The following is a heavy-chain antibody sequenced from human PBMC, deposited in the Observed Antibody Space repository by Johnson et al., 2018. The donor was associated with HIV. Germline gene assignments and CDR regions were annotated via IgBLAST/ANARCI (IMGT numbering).Heavy chain of an antibody. J-gene: IGHJ3*02. CDR3: ARGGVVTAIPHAFDI. CDR2: IRYDGSNK. V-gene: IGHV3-30*02. Sequence: QVQLVESGGGVVQPGRSLRLSCAASGFTFSSYAMHWVRQAPGKGLEWVAFIRYDGSNKYYADSVKGRFTISRDNSKNTLYLQMNSLRAEDTAVYYCARGGVVTAIPHAFDIWGQGTMVTVSS. CDR1: GFTFSSYA. D-gene: IGHD2-21*02.